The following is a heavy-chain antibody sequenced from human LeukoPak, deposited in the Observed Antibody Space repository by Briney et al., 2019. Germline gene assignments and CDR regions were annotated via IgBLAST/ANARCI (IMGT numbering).Heavy chain of an antibody. CDR3: ARSYSNPPYYYYYYMDV. V-gene: IGHV4-59*01. CDR1: GCSISSYY. Sequence: PSETLSLTCTVSGCSISSYYWSWIRQPPGKGLEWIGYIYYSGSTNYNPSLKSRVTISVDTSKNQFSLKLSSVTAADTAVYYCARSYSNPPYYYYYYMDVWGKGTTVTVSS. D-gene: IGHD3-10*01. CDR2: IYYSGST. J-gene: IGHJ6*03.